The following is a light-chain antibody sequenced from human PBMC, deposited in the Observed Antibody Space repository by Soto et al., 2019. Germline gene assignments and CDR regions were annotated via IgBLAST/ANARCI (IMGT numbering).Light chain of an antibody. CDR2: AAS. V-gene: IGKV1-39*01. J-gene: IGKJ1*01. CDR1: QSISSY. Sequence: DIQMTQSPSSLPASVGDRVTITCRASQSISSYLDWYQQKPGKAPKLLMYAASSLQSGVPSRFSGSGSGTDFTLTISNLQPEDFATYYCQQSYSTPQTFGQGTKVEIK. CDR3: QQSYSTPQT.